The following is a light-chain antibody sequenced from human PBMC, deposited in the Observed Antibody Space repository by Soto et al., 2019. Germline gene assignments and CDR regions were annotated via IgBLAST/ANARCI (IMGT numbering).Light chain of an antibody. J-gene: IGKJ2*01. V-gene: IGKV3-20*01. CDR2: GAA. CDR3: QQYGSSGYT. CDR1: QSVSSSY. Sequence: EIVLTQSPGTLSLSPGERATLSCRASQSVSSSYLAWYQQKPGQAPRLLIYGAASRATGIPDRFSGSGSGTDFPLTISRLEPEDFAVYYCQQYGSSGYTFGQGTQLEIK.